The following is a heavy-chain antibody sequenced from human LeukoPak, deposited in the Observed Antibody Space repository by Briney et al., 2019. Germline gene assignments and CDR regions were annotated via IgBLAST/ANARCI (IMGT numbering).Heavy chain of an antibody. V-gene: IGHV4-34*01. CDR1: GGSFSGYY. CDR3: ARYPDR. CDR2: INHSGST. Sequence: SETRSLTCAVYGGSFSGYYWSWIRQPPGKGLEWIGEINHSGSTNYNPSLKSRVTISVDTSKTQFSLNLSSVTAADTAVYYCARYPDRWGQGTLVTVSS. J-gene: IGHJ4*02.